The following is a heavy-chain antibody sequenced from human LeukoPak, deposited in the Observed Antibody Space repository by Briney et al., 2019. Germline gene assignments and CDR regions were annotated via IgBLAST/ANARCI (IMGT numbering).Heavy chain of an antibody. Sequence: PSETLSLTCTVSGGSVSSGSYYWSWIRQPPGKGLEWIGYIYYSGSTYYNPSLKSRVTISVDTSKNQFSLKLSSVTAADTAVYYCAREGGSGSYYFDYWGQGTLVTVSS. J-gene: IGHJ4*02. CDR1: GGSVSSGSYY. CDR3: AREGGSGSYYFDY. CDR2: IYYSGST. D-gene: IGHD3-10*01. V-gene: IGHV4-30-4*01.